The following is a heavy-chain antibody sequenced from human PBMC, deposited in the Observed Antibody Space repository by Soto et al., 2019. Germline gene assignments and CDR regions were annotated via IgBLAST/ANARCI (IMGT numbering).Heavy chain of an antibody. V-gene: IGHV1-69*02. D-gene: IGHD3-16*01. Sequence: QVQLVQSGAELKKPGSSVKVSCKTSGGSLYTYTITWVRQAPGQGLEWMGRVIPVLRKSDYAQKFLGRVTITADTSTNTAYMALSSLKPDYTAVYFCARMGPYDAIDMWGQGTTVTVAS. J-gene: IGHJ3*02. CDR2: VIPVLRKS. CDR1: GGSLYTYT. CDR3: ARMGPYDAIDM.